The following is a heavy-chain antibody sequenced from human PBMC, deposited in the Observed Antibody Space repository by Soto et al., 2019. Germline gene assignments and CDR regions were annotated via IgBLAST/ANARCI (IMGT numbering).Heavy chain of an antibody. Sequence: PVGSLRLSCAASVFTFSSYSMNWVRQSPGKWLEWVSSISSSSSYIYYADSVKGRFTISRDNAKNSLYLQMNSLRAEDTAVYYCARAYNLLPTHDAFHIWGQGPMV. CDR3: ARAYNLLPTHDAFHI. J-gene: IGHJ3*02. CDR2: ISSSSSYI. CDR1: VFTFSSYS. V-gene: IGHV3-21*01. D-gene: IGHD3-10*01.